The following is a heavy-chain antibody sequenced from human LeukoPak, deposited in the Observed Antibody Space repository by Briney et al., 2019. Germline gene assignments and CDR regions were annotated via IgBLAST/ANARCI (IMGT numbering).Heavy chain of an antibody. CDR3: ARDYRWFGESIDYFDY. CDR2: ISSSGSTI. CDR1: GLTFSSYE. Sequence: GGSLRLSCAASGLTFSSYEMNWVRQAPGKGLEWVSYISSSGSTIYYADSVKGRFTISRDNAKNSLYLQMNSLRAEDTAVYYCARDYRWFGESIDYFDYWGQGTLVTVSS. J-gene: IGHJ4*02. D-gene: IGHD3-10*01. V-gene: IGHV3-48*03.